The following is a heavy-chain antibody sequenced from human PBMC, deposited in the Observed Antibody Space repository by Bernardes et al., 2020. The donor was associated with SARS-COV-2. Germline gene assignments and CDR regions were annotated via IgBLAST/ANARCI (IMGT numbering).Heavy chain of an antibody. CDR1: GFIFSSYG. D-gene: IGHD3-22*01. J-gene: IGHJ4*02. CDR3: ARGASGVNMILVGIGLSYYCDS. V-gene: IGHV3-33*08. Sequence: GGSLRLSCAASGFIFSSYGMHWVRQAPGKGLEWVSVICDDGSNNYSEDSVKGRFTISRDNSKNTLYLQMNILRAEGTAVYYCARGASGVNMILVGIGLSYYCDSWGQGALVTGSS. CDR2: ICDDGSNN.